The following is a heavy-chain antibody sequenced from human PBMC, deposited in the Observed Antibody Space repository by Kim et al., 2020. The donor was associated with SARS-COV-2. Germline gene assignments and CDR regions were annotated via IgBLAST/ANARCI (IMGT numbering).Heavy chain of an antibody. J-gene: IGHJ6*02. Sequence: SETLSLTCAVSGGSISSSNWWRWVRQPPGKGLEWIGEIYHSVSTNYNPSLKSRVTISVDKSKNQFSLKLSSVTAADTAVYYCARGRGDFWSGYNYYYGMDVWGQGTTVTVSS. CDR1: GGSISSSNW. V-gene: IGHV4-4*02. D-gene: IGHD3-3*01. CDR3: ARGRGDFWSGYNYYYGMDV. CDR2: IYHSVST.